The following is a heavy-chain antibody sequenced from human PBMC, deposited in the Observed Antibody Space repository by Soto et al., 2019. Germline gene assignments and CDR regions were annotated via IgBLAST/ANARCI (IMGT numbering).Heavy chain of an antibody. V-gene: IGHV1-69*01. CDR3: ARDDRVTTGYYYYGMDV. J-gene: IGHJ6*02. D-gene: IGHD3-22*01. Sequence: KVSCKASGGTFSSYAFSWVRQAPGQGLEWMGGIIPIFGTANYAQKFQGRVTITADESTSTAYMELSSLRSEDTAVYYCARDDRVTTGYYYYGMDVWGQGTTVTVSS. CDR2: IIPIFGTA. CDR1: GGTFSSYA.